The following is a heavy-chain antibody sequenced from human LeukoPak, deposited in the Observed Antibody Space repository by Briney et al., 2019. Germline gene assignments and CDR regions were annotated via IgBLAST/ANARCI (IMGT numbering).Heavy chain of an antibody. J-gene: IGHJ6*04. D-gene: IGHD3-3*01. CDR2: ISAYNGNT. CDR3: AGIPVFGVVLHQEPV. V-gene: IGHV1-18*01. CDR1: GYTFTSYG. Sequence: ASVKVSCKASGYTFTSYGISWVRQAPGQGLEWMGWISAYNGNTNSTQKFQDRVTITADMSTNTAYMELSSLRSEDTAVYFCAGIPVFGVVLHQEPVWGKGTTVTVSS.